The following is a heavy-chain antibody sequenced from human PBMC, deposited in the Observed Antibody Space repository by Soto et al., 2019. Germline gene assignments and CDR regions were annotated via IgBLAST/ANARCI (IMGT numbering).Heavy chain of an antibody. CDR3: ARGDRGGSGSPASYYYSGLDV. J-gene: IGHJ6*02. Sequence: DVQLLESGGHLVQPGGSLRLSCAASGFTFSSYAMSWVRQAPGKGLEWVSSVSAGGDMTYYSDSVKGRFTISRDNSNNALFPEKHSLRNEDTALYYCARGDRGGSGSPASYYYSGLDVWGQGATVTVS. CDR2: VSAGGDMT. D-gene: IGHD3-10*01. CDR1: GFTFSSYA. V-gene: IGHV3-23*01.